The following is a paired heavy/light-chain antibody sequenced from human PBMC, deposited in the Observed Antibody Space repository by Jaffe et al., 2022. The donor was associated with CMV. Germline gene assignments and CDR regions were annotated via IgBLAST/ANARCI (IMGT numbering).Heavy chain of an antibody. J-gene: IGHJ4*02. Sequence: EVQLVQSGAVMKKPGESLKISCKASEYGFSSYWIGWVRRVPGKDLEWMGIIYPGDSDTRYSPSFEGRVTFSVDKSISTAYLQWSSLEASDTAIYYCVRRGITISGVAEYYYDSWGQGTVVTVSS. V-gene: IGHV5-51*01. CDR1: EYGFSSYW. D-gene: IGHD3-3*01. CDR3: VRRGITISGVAEYYYDS. CDR2: IYPGDSDT.
Light chain of an antibody. Sequence: QSALTQPASVSGSPGQSITISCTGTSSDVGGYNFVSWYQQHPGKAPKLLIYDVNNRPSGISDRFSGSKSGNTASLTLSGLQTEDEAHYYCSSYTETNNVDVVFGGGTKLTVL. J-gene: IGLJ2*01. CDR3: SSYTETNNVDVV. V-gene: IGLV2-14*03. CDR2: DVN. CDR1: SSDVGGYNF.